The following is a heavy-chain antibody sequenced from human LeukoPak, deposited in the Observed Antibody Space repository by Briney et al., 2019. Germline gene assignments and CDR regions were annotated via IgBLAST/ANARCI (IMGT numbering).Heavy chain of an antibody. V-gene: IGHV4-38-2*02. J-gene: IGHJ6*03. Sequence: PSETLSLTCTVSGYSISSGYYWGWIRQPPGKGLEWIGSIYHSGSTNYNPSLKSRVTISVDTSKNQFSLKLSSVTAADTAVYYCARRAGTNYYYYYYMDVWGKGTTVTVSS. CDR2: IYHSGST. D-gene: IGHD1-14*01. CDR3: ARRAGTNYYYYYYMDV. CDR1: GYSISSGYY.